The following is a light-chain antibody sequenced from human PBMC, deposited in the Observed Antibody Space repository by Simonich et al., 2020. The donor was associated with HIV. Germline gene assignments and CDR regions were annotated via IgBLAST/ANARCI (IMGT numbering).Light chain of an antibody. V-gene: IGKV1-5*03. CDR2: KES. Sequence: DIQMTQSPSTLSASVGDRVTITCRASQNIDSWLSWYQQKPGKAPKLLIYKESSLESWVPSRFIGSGSGTEFTLTISSLQPDDFATYYCLQYNGFFLYTFGQGTKLESK. CDR3: LQYNGFFLYT. J-gene: IGKJ2*01. CDR1: QNIDSW.